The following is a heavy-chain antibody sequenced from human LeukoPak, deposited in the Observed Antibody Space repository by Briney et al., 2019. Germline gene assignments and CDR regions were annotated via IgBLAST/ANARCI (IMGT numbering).Heavy chain of an antibody. V-gene: IGHV4-59*01. CDR3: ARVGYYDSSGYYSGFDY. D-gene: IGHD3-22*01. CDR1: GGSISSYY. J-gene: IGHJ4*02. Sequence: PSETLSLTCTVSGGSISSYYWSWIRQPPGRGLEWIGYIYYSGSTNYNPSLKSRVTISVDTSKNQFSLKLSSVTAADTAVYYCARVGYYDSSGYYSGFDYWGQGTLVTVSS. CDR2: IYYSGST.